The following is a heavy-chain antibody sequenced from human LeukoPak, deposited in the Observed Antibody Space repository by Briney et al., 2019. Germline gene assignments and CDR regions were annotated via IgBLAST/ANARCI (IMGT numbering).Heavy chain of an antibody. V-gene: IGHV4-31*03. CDR1: GGSISSGGYY. J-gene: IGHJ4*02. CDR3: ARVFGGEFDY. CDR2: IYYSGST. D-gene: IGHD2-21*01. Sequence: SETLSLTCTVSGGSISSGGYYWSWIRQHPGKGLEWIGYIYYSGSTYYNPSLRSRVTISVDTSKNQFSLKLSSVTAADTAVYYCARVFGGEFDYWGQGTLVTVSS.